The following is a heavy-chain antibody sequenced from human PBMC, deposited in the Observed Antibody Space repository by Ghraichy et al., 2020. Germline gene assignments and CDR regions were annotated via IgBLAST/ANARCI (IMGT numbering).Heavy chain of an antibody. CDR1: GFSFSTSS. D-gene: IGHD6-19*01. J-gene: IGHJ6*04. CDR2: ISGSSTHI. V-gene: IGHV3-48*02. CDR3: ATEGLAVAGTGMYV. Sequence: GESLNISCAASGFSFSTSSMNWVRQTPGKGLEWIAYISGSSTHIYYADSVKGRFTVSRDNAKNSLFLQMSSLRDEDTAVYYCATEGLAVAGTGMYVWGKGTTVTLSS.